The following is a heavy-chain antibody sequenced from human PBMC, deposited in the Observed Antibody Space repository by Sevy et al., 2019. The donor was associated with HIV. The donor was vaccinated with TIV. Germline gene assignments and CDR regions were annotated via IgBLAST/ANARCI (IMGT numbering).Heavy chain of an antibody. Sequence: SETLSLTCTVSGGSITSLYWNWIRQPPGKGLEWIANIYYNGHINYNPSLTSRVTLSLATSKHQFSLRLSSVTAADTAMYYCAGENAWGRGYSWGQGTLVTVSS. CDR3: AGENAWGRGYS. CDR2: IYYNGHI. CDR1: GGSITSLY. J-gene: IGHJ4*02. V-gene: IGHV4-59*11. D-gene: IGHD1-26*01.